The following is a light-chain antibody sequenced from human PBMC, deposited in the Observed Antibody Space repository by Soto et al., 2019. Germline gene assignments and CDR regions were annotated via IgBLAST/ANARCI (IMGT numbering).Light chain of an antibody. J-gene: IGLJ3*02. CDR1: SGHSSYI. CDR2: LEGSGSY. Sequence: QSVLTQSSSASASLGSSVKLTCTLSSGHSSYIIAWHQQQPGKAPRYLMKLEGSGSYNKGSGVPDRFSCSSSGADRYLTISNLPSEDEADYYCETWDSNTRVFGGGTKVTVL. V-gene: IGLV4-60*03. CDR3: ETWDSNTRV.